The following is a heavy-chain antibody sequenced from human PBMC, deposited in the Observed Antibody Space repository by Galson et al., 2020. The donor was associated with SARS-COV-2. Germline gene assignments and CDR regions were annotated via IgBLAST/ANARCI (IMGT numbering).Heavy chain of an antibody. CDR1: GGSIRSSNYY. CDR2: LLNSGTT. D-gene: IGHD6-19*01. J-gene: IGHJ5*02. CDR3: ARDATSSGWYNWFDP. Sequence: SETLSLTCTVSGGSIRSSNYYWGWIRQPPGKGLEWIGSLLNSGTTHYSPSLQSRVTISVDTSKNQFSLNLNSVTAADTAMYYCARDATSSGWYNWFDPWGQGTLVTVSS. V-gene: IGHV4-39*07.